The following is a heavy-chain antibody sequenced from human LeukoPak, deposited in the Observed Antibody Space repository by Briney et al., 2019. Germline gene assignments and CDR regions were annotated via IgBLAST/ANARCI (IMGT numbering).Heavy chain of an antibody. V-gene: IGHV3-53*01. J-gene: IGHJ4*02. CDR1: GFIASSNY. Sequence: GGSLRLSCVVSGFIASSNYMTWVRQAPGKGLEWISLIYSGGSTYYADSVMGRFTISRDNSKTTLFLQMNSLKAEDTAVYYCATGGRSGVALEQWGQGTLVTVSA. CDR3: ATGGRSGVALEQ. D-gene: IGHD1/OR15-1a*01. CDR2: IYSGGST.